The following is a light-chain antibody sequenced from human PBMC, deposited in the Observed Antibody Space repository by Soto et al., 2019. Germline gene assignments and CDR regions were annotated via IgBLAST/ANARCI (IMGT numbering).Light chain of an antibody. CDR2: GAS. CDR1: HSVSSSY. Sequence: IVLTQSPGTLSLSPGESATLSCRAIHSVSSSYLAWYQQKPGQAPRLLIYGASSRATGIPDRFSGSGSGTDFTLTISRLEPEDFAVYYCQQYGSSPWTFGQGTKVDIK. V-gene: IGKV3-20*01. CDR3: QQYGSSPWT. J-gene: IGKJ1*01.